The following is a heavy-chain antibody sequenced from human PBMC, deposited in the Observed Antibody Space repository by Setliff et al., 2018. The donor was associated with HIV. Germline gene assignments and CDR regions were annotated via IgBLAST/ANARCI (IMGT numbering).Heavy chain of an antibody. Sequence: ASVKVSCKASGYTFNNYGISWVRQAPGQGLEWMGWINTHSGYTNYAQNVQGRATVTMDTSTSTAYMELRSLKSDDTAVYYCARGKTWLRFLDYWGQGTLVTSPQ. D-gene: IGHD5-12*01. V-gene: IGHV1-18*01. J-gene: IGHJ4*02. CDR1: GYTFNNYG. CDR2: INTHSGYT. CDR3: ARGKTWLRFLDY.